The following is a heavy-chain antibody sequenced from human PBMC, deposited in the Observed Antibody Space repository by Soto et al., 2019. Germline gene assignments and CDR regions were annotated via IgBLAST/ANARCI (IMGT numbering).Heavy chain of an antibody. CDR1: GFTFSSYA. J-gene: IGHJ4*02. CDR3: TRDLGYAIHHWLDDFDY. V-gene: IGHV3-30-3*01. D-gene: IGHD5-12*01. Sequence: PGGSLRLSCAASGFTFSSYAMHWVRQAPGKGLEWVAVISYDGSNKYYADSVKGRFTISRDNSKNTLYLQMNSLKTEDTAVYYCTRDLGYAIHHWLDDFDYWGQGTLVTVSS. CDR2: ISYDGSNK.